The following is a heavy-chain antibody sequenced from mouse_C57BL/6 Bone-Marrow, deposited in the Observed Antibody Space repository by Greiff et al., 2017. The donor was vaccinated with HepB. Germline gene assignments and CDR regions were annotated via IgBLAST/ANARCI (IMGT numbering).Heavy chain of an antibody. J-gene: IGHJ1*03. CDR3: SLITTVVASYWYFDV. CDR1: GFTFSDAW. Sequence: VKLMESGGGLVQPGGSMKLSCAASGFTFSDAWMDWVRQSPEKGLEWVAEIRNKANNHATYYAESVKGRFTISRDDSKSSVYLQMNSLRAEDTGIYYWSLITTVVASYWYFDVWGTGTTVTVSS. CDR2: IRNKANNHAT. D-gene: IGHD1-1*01. V-gene: IGHV6-6*01.